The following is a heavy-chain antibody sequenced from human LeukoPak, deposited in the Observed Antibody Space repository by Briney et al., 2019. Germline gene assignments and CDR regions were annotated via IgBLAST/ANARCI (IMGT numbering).Heavy chain of an antibody. V-gene: IGHV3-11*06. Sequence: GRSPRLSCAASVFTFSDYYMSWIRQAPGRGLEWVSYISSSRSYTNYADSVKGRFTFSRDNAKNLLYLQMNSLRAEDTAVYYCARGFRGTYYYGSDAFDIWGQGTMVIVSS. D-gene: IGHD3-10*01. CDR3: ARGFRGTYYYGSDAFDI. CDR1: VFTFSDYY. J-gene: IGHJ3*02. CDR2: ISSSRSYT.